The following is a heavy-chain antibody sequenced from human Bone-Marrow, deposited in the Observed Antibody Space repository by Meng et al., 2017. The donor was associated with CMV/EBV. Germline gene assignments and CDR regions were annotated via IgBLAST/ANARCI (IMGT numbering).Heavy chain of an antibody. CDR3: ARVTYDFWSGYRPYDY. J-gene: IGHJ4*02. D-gene: IGHD3-3*01. CDR1: GGPVSGYY. V-gene: IGHV4-34*01. CDR2: INHSGST. Sequence: YGGPVSGYYWSWIRQPPGKGLEWIGEINHSGSTNYNPSLKSRVTISVDTSKNQFSLKLSSVTAADTAVYYCARVTYDFWSGYRPYDYWGQGTLVTVSS.